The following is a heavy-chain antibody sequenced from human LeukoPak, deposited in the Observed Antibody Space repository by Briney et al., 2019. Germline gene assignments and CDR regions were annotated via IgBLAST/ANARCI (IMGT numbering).Heavy chain of an antibody. CDR1: GGSFSGYY. Sequence: SETLSLTCAVYGGSFSGYYWSWIRQPPGKGLEWIGEINHSGSTNYNPSLKSRVTISVDTSKNQFSLKLSPVTAADTAVYYCASVELATTNFDSWGQGALVTVSS. V-gene: IGHV4-34*01. CDR2: INHSGST. D-gene: IGHD5-24*01. CDR3: ASVELATTNFDS. J-gene: IGHJ4*02.